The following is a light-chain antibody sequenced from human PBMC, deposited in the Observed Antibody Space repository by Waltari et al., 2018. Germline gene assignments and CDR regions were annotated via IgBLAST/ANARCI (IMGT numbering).Light chain of an antibody. V-gene: IGKV1-17*01. J-gene: IGKJ2*03. CDR3: LQHNRFPYS. Sequence: DIQMTQSPSSLSASVGDTVTITCRASHDISSYLNWFQQKPGKAPKLLIYAATTLQSGVPARFSGSGSGTDFTLTISSLQTEDFAAYYCLQHNRFPYSFGQGTKVEIK. CDR1: HDISSY. CDR2: AAT.